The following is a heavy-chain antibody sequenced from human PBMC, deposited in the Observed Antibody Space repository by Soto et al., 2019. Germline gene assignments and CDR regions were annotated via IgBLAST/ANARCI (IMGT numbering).Heavy chain of an antibody. CDR1: GFTFSSYW. CDR2: IKQDGSEK. V-gene: IGHV3-7*05. Sequence: GGSLRLSCAASGFTFSSYWMSWVRQAPGKGLEWVANIKQDGSEKYYVDSVKGRFTTSGDNAKNSLYLQMNSLRAEDTAVYYCARDYVDIVATSHDWLFDYWGQGTLVTVSS. D-gene: IGHD5-12*01. CDR3: ARDYVDIVATSHDWLFDY. J-gene: IGHJ4*02.